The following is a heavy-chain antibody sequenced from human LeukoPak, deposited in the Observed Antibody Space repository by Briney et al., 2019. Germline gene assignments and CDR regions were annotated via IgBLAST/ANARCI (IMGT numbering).Heavy chain of an antibody. CDR2: IYHSGST. CDR3: ARGPTTYYNFWSGPVFDY. J-gene: IGHJ4*02. Sequence: PSETLSLTXAVSGYSISSGYYWGWIRQPPGKGLEWIGSIYHSGSTYYNPSLKSRVTISVDTSKNQFSLNLSSVTAADTAVYYCARGPTTYYNFWSGPVFDYWGQGTLVTVSS. D-gene: IGHD3-3*01. CDR1: GYSISSGYY. V-gene: IGHV4-38-2*01.